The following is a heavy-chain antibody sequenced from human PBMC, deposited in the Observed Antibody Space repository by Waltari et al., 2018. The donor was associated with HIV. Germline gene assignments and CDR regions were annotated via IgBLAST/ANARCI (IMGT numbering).Heavy chain of an antibody. V-gene: IGHV3-21*01. Sequence: ASGFTFSSYSMNWVRQAPGKGLEWVSSISSSSSYIYYADSVKGRFTISRDNAKNSLYLQMNSLRAEDTAVYYCARAQGRDYDSSGYYFDYWGQGTLVTVSS. CDR3: ARAQGRDYDSSGYYFDY. CDR2: ISSSSSYI. CDR1: GFTFSSYS. J-gene: IGHJ4*02. D-gene: IGHD3-22*01.